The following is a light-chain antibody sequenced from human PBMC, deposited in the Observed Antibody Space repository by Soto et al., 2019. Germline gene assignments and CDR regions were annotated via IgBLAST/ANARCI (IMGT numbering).Light chain of an antibody. CDR1: KSVSSSY. CDR3: QQYGNSPPNT. CDR2: GAS. V-gene: IGKV3-20*01. Sequence: EIVLTQSPGTLSLSPGERATLSCRASKSVSSSYLAWYQQKPGQAPRLLIYGASSRATGIPDRFSGSGSGTAFTLTISRLEPEDFAVYFCQQYGNSPPNTFGQGTKVEIK. J-gene: IGKJ2*01.